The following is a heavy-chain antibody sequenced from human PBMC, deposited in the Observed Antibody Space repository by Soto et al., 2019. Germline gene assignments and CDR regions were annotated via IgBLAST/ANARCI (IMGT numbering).Heavy chain of an antibody. V-gene: IGHV4-59*01. CDR3: ARDYGSGSGHYYYGMDV. D-gene: IGHD3-10*01. CDR1: GGSISSYY. CDR2: IYYSGST. J-gene: IGHJ6*02. Sequence: ETLSLTCTVSGGSISSYYWSWIRQPPGKGLEWIGYIYYSGSTNYNPSLKSRVTISVDTSKNQFSLKLSSVTAADTAVYYCARDYGSGSGHYYYGMDVWGQGTTVTVSS.